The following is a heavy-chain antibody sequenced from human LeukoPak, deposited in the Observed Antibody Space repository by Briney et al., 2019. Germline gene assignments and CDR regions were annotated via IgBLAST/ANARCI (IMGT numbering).Heavy chain of an antibody. D-gene: IGHD3-3*01. V-gene: IGHV4-38-2*02. Sequence: PSETLSLTCTVSGYSISSGYYWGWIRQPPGKGLEWIGSIYHSGSTYYNPSLKSRVTISVDTSKNQFSLKLSSVTAADTAVYYCASRYYDFWSGQWPLDYWGQGTLVTVSS. CDR2: IYHSGST. CDR1: GYSISSGYY. J-gene: IGHJ4*02. CDR3: ASRYYDFWSGQWPLDY.